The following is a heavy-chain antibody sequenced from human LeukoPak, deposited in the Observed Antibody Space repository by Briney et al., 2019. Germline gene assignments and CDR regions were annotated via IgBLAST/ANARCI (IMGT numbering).Heavy chain of an antibody. CDR2: INAGNGNT. CDR1: GYTFTSYA. D-gene: IGHD4-17*01. V-gene: IGHV1-3*01. Sequence: ASVKVSCKASGYTFTSYAMHWVRQAPGQRLEWMGWINAGNGNTKYSQKFQGRVTITRDTSASTAYMELSSLRSDDTAVYYCAKGSDYGDSPGLNWGQGTLVTVSS. CDR3: AKGSDYGDSPGLN. J-gene: IGHJ4*02.